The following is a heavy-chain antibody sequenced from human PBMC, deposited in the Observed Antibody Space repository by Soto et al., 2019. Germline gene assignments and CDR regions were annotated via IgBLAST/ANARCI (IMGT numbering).Heavy chain of an antibody. Sequence: RRLSCAASEFTFNNYAMTWVRQTPGKGLEWVAGISGPGGRTYYADSVKGRFTISRDNSKNTLFLQMNGLRGEDTAVYYCAKVESYDFWGGYDYYDYSHYGMDVWGQGTTVTVSS. V-gene: IGHV3-23*01. CDR3: AKVESYDFWGGYDYYDYSHYGMDV. J-gene: IGHJ6*02. D-gene: IGHD3-3*01. CDR1: EFTFNNYA. CDR2: ISGPGGRT.